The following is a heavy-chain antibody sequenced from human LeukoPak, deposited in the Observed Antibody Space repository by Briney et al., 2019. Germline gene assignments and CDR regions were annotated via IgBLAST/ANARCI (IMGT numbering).Heavy chain of an antibody. CDR3: ASPARRITIFGVPFDY. D-gene: IGHD3-3*01. V-gene: IGHV3-30-3*01. J-gene: IGHJ4*02. Sequence: PGGSLRLSCVAAAFTFRSYAMHWVRQAPGKGLEWVATVSYDGSNEYYADSVKGRFTISRDNSKNTLYLQMNTLRPEDTAVYYCASPARRITIFGVPFDYWGQGTLVTVSS. CDR2: VSYDGSNE. CDR1: AFTFRSYA.